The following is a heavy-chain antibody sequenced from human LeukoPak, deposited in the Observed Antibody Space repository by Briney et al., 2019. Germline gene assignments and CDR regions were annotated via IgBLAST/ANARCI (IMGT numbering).Heavy chain of an antibody. V-gene: IGHV3-48*02. CDR2: ISSSSRTI. CDR1: GITFSSYS. D-gene: IGHD6-19*01. Sequence: PGGSLRLSCVASGITFSSYSMNWVRQAPGKGLEWVSDISSSSRTIYYADSVKGRFTVSRDNAKNSLYLQMNSLRDEDTAVYYCARDDGSGWNIDYWGQGTLVTVSS. CDR3: ARDDGSGWNIDY. J-gene: IGHJ4*02.